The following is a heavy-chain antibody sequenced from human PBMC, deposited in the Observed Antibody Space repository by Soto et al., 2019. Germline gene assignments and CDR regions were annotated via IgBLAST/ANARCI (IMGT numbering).Heavy chain of an antibody. CDR2: ISGGGGGT. V-gene: IGHV3-23*01. D-gene: IGHD3-9*01. Sequence: PGGSLRLSCAASGFTFNSYAMNWVRQAPGKGLEWVSSISGGGGGTYYADSVKGRLTISRDNSKNTLYLQMNSLRAEDTALYYCAKGLHYDILTAYHAFDYRAPRTPVTGSS. J-gene: IGHJ4*02. CDR3: AKGLHYDILTAYHAFDY. CDR1: GFTFNSYA.